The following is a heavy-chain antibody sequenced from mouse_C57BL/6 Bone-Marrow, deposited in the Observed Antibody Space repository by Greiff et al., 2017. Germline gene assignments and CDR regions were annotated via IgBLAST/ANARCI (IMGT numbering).Heavy chain of an antibody. CDR1: GFTFSDYG. CDR2: ISSGSSTI. Sequence: EVKLVESGGGLVKPGGSLKLSCAASGFTFSDYGMHWVRQAPEQGLEWVAYISSGSSTIYYADTVKGRFTISRDNATNTLFLQMTSLRSEDTAMYYCARGHYGSSYRWYGDVWGTGTTVTVSS. J-gene: IGHJ1*03. V-gene: IGHV5-17*01. D-gene: IGHD1-1*01. CDR3: ARGHYGSSYRWYGDV.